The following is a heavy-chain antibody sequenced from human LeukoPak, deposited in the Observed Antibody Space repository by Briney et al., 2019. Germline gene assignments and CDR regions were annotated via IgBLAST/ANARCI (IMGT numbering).Heavy chain of an antibody. CDR1: GYTFTSYG. V-gene: IGHV1-18*01. CDR3: ASSWFGESEDAFDI. CDR2: ISAYNGNT. J-gene: IGHJ3*02. D-gene: IGHD3-10*01. Sequence: GASVKVSCKASGYTFTSYGISWVRQAPGQGLEWMGWISAYNGNTNYAQKLQGRVTMTTDTSTSTAYMELRSLRSDDTAVYYCASSWFGESEDAFDIWGQGTMVTVSS.